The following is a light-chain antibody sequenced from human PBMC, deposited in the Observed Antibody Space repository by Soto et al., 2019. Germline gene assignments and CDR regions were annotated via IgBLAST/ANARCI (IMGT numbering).Light chain of an antibody. V-gene: IGKV1-5*03. CDR2: TAS. Sequence: MEMTQSPSTLSASIGDRVAITCRASQSIGIWLAWYQQNPGKAPTFLIYTASTLESGVPSRFSGSGSGTEFTLTISRLQPDDFATYYCQQYKDYSWTFGQGTKVEFK. CDR1: QSIGIW. CDR3: QQYKDYSWT. J-gene: IGKJ1*01.